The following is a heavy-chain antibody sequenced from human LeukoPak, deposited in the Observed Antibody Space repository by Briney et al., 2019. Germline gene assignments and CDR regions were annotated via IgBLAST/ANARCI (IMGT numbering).Heavy chain of an antibody. J-gene: IGHJ6*02. CDR3: ARGARPAIHYGMDV. Sequence: SVKVSCKASGGTFSSYAISWVRQAPGQGLEWMGGIIPIFGTANYAQKFQGRVTITADESTSTAYMELSSLRSEDAAVYYCARGARPAIHYGMDVWGQGTTVTVSS. CDR2: IIPIFGTA. D-gene: IGHD2-2*01. V-gene: IGHV1-69*13. CDR1: GGTFSSYA.